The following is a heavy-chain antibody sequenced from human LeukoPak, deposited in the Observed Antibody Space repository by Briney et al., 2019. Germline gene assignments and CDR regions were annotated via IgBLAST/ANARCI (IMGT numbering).Heavy chain of an antibody. D-gene: IGHD2-15*01. CDR3: ASRVGNCSGGSCYSRYYYYYGMDV. V-gene: IGHV3-66*01. CDR1: GFTVSSNY. CDR2: IYSGGST. J-gene: IGHJ6*02. Sequence: SGGSLRLSCAASGFTVSSNYMSWVRQAPGKGLEWVSVIYSGGSTYYADSVKGRFTISRDNSKNTLYLQMNSLRAEDTAVYYCASRVGNCSGGSCYSRYYYYYGMDVWGQGTTVTVSS.